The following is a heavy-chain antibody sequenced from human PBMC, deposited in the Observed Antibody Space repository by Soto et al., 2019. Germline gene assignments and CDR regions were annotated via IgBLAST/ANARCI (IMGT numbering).Heavy chain of an antibody. V-gene: IGHV3-66*01. J-gene: IGHJ5*02. CDR3: ARVNDYGGPGIGFDP. D-gene: IGHD4-17*01. CDR1: GFTVNSNY. CDR2: IYSDGST. Sequence: GGSLRLSCAASGFTVNSNYMSWVRQAPGKGLEWVSVIYSDGSTYYADSVKGRFTISRDNAKNTLYLQMNSLRVEDTAVYYCARVNDYGGPGIGFDPWGQGTLVTVSS.